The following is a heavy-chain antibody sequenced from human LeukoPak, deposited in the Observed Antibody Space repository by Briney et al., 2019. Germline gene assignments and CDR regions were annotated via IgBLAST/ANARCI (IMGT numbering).Heavy chain of an antibody. J-gene: IGHJ4*02. CDR1: GFTFSSYS. V-gene: IGHV3-21*01. D-gene: IGHD3-22*01. CDR2: ISSSSSYI. Sequence: PGGSLRLSCAASGFTFSSYSMNWVRQAPGKGLEWVSSISSSSSYIYYADSVKGRFTISRDNAKNSLYLQMNSLRAEDTAVYYCAREFRDSSGRFDYWGQGTLVTVSS. CDR3: AREFRDSSGRFDY.